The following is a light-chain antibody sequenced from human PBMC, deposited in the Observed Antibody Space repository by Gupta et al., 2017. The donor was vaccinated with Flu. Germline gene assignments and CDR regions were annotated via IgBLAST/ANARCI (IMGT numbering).Light chain of an antibody. J-gene: IGLJ1*01. V-gene: IGLV3-25*03. CDR1: ALPKRY. CDR3: QSADSRGSSPLV. Sequence: SFELTQPPSVSVSPGQTATITCPGDALPKRYAYWYQQKAGQAPLMLIYKDTQRPSGIPERFSGSSSETVATLTISGVQADDEADYYCQSADSRGSSPLVFGTGTRVTVL. CDR2: KDT.